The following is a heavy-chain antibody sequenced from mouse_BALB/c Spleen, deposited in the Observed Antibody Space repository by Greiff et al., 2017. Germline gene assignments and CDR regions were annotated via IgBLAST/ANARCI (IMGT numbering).Heavy chain of an antibody. D-gene: IGHD2-14*01. V-gene: IGHV1-55*01. CDR2: IYPGSGST. J-gene: IGHJ2*01. CDR1: GYNFTSYW. CDR3: ARGAYRYDGDY. Sequence: VQLQQPGAELVKPGTSVKLSCKASGYNFTSYWINWVKLRPGQGLEWIGDIYPGSGSTNYNEKFKSKATLTVDTSSSTAYMQLSSLASEDSALYYCARGAYRYDGDYWGQGTTLTVSS.